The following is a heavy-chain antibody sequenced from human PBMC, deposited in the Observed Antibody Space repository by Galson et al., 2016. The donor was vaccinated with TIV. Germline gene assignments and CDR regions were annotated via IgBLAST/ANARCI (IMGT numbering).Heavy chain of an antibody. CDR1: GYSFTTYW. J-gene: IGHJ4*02. Sequence: QSGAEVKKPGESLKISCKTSGYSFTTYWIAWVRQKPGKGLEWMGIVYPDDSDTTYNPSFQGQVTFSAGKSIHTAFLQWSSLEASDTAMYYCARRGPRYGKFDYWGQGTPVTVSS. D-gene: IGHD4-17*01. V-gene: IGHV5-51*01. CDR3: ARRGPRYGKFDY. CDR2: VYPDDSDT.